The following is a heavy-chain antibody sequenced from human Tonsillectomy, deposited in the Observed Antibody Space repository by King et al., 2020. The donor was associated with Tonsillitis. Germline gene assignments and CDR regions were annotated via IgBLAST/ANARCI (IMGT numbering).Heavy chain of an antibody. CDR2: IYPGDSDT. D-gene: IGHD1-20*01. CDR3: ARQITGTFDAFDI. CDR1: GYSFTSNW. V-gene: IGHV5-51*01. Sequence: QLVQSGAEVKKAGESLKISCKGSGYSFTSNWIAWVLQMPGKGLEWMGIIYPGDSDTRYSPSFQGQVTISVDKSLSTAYLQWRSLKASDTAMYYCARQITGTFDAFDIWGQGTRVTVSS. J-gene: IGHJ3*02.